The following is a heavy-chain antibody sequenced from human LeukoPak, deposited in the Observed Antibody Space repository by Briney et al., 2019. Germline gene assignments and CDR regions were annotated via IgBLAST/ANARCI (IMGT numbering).Heavy chain of an antibody. CDR2: MSPNSGNT. D-gene: IGHD2-2*01. Sequence: ASVKVSCKASGYTFTSYDINWVRQATGQGLEWMGWMSPNSGNTGYAQKFQGRVTITRNTSISTAYMELSSLRSEDTAVYYCARELAGYCSSTSCSLFDPWGQGTLVTVSS. CDR3: ARELAGYCSSTSCSLFDP. V-gene: IGHV1-8*03. CDR1: GYTFTSYD. J-gene: IGHJ5*02.